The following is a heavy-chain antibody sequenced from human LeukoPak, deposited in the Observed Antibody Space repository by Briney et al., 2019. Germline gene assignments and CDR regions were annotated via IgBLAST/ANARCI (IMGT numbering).Heavy chain of an antibody. CDR2: IWYDGSNK. V-gene: IGHV3-33*01. J-gene: IGHJ5*02. D-gene: IGHD6-19*01. Sequence: PGRSLRLSCAASGFTFSSYGMHWVRQAPGKGLEWVAVIWYDGSNKYYADSVKGRVTISRDNSKNTLYLQMNSLRAEGTAVYYCARESFAYSSGWYGGFDPWGQGTLVTVSS. CDR1: GFTFSSYG. CDR3: ARESFAYSSGWYGGFDP.